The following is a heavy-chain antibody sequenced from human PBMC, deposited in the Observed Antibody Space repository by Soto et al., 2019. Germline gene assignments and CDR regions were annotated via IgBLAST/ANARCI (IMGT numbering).Heavy chain of an antibody. V-gene: IGHV4-59*01. CDR3: SRGVAATGSYYYYYGMDV. Sequence: QVQLQESGPGLVKPSETLSLTCTVSGGSISSYYWSWIRQPPGKGLEWIGYIYYSGSNNYNPSLKSVVTISVDTSTNQFSPKLSSVTAADTAVYYCSRGVAATGSYYYYYGMDVWGQGTKVTVSS. J-gene: IGHJ6*02. CDR2: IYYSGSN. D-gene: IGHD2-15*01. CDR1: GGSISSYY.